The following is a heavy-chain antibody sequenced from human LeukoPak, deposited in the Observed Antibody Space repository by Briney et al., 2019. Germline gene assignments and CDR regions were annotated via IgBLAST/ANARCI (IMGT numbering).Heavy chain of an antibody. CDR1: GFTFSSYA. V-gene: IGHV3-23*01. D-gene: IGHD3-3*01. J-gene: IGHJ6*02. CDR2: ISGSGGST. Sequence: GGSLRLSCAAPGFTFSSYAMCWVCQAPGKGLEWVSAISGSGGSTYYADSVKGRFTISRDNSKNTLYLQMNSLRAEDTAVYYCAPRFLWVGGRDLIGMDVWGQGTTVTVSS. CDR3: APRFLWVGGRDLIGMDV.